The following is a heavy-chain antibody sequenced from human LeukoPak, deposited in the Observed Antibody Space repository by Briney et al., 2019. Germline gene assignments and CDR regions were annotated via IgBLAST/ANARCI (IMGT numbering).Heavy chain of an antibody. V-gene: IGHV4-39*07. J-gene: IGHJ4*02. CDR1: GGSISSTNSY. Sequence: SETLSLTCTVSGGSISSTNSYWVWMRQSPRTGLEWIGNLYSSGSSYYNPSLKSRVTMSIDTSENQFSLKLTSVTAADTAVYYCARKKEGPTTGIDSWGQGTLVTVSS. CDR2: LYSSGSS. CDR3: ARKKEGPTTGIDS. D-gene: IGHD1-26*01.